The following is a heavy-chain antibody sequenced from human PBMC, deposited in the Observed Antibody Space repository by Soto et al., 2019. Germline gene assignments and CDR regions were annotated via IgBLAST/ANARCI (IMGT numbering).Heavy chain of an antibody. CDR3: AKHPVLRFLEWLSGYYMDV. D-gene: IGHD3-3*01. CDR1: GFTFSSYA. Sequence: GGSLRLSCAASGFTFSSYAMSWVRQAPGKGLEWVSAISGSGGSTYYADSVKGRFTISRDNSKNTLYLQMNSLRAEDTAVYYCAKHPVLRFLEWLSGYYMDVWGKGTTVTVS. V-gene: IGHV3-23*01. CDR2: ISGSGGST. J-gene: IGHJ6*03.